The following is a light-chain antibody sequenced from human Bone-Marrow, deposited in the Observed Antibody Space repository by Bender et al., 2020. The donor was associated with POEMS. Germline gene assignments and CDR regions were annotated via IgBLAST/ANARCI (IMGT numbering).Light chain of an antibody. CDR1: SSNIGSHY. CDR3: AAWDDSLSVV. CDR2: KND. J-gene: IGLJ2*01. Sequence: QSVLTQPPSASGTAGQRVTISCSGSSSNIGSHYVYWYQQLPGTAPKLLIYKNDQRPSGVPDRFSGSKSGTSASLAISGLRSEDEADYYCAAWDDSLSVVFGGGTKLTVL. V-gene: IGLV1-47*01.